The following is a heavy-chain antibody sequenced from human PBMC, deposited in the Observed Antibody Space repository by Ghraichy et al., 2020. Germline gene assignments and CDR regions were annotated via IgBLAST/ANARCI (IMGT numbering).Heavy chain of an antibody. Sequence: SQTLTLTCTVSGGSISSYYWTWIRQPAGKGLEWIGRMYISGSTNYNPSLKSRVTMSVDTSKNQFSLKLSSVTAADTAVYYCATDYINYGAFDPWGQGTLVTVSS. J-gene: IGHJ5*02. D-gene: IGHD4-11*01. CDR3: ATDYINYGAFDP. CDR2: MYISGST. V-gene: IGHV4-4*07. CDR1: GGSISSYY.